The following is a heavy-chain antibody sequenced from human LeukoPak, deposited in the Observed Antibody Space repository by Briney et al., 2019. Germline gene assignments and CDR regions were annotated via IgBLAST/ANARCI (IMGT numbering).Heavy chain of an antibody. CDR2: IKQDGSEK. CDR1: GFTFSSYW. Sequence: GGSLRLSCAASGFTFSSYWMLWVRQAPGKGLEWVASIKQDGSEKYYVDSMKGRFTISRDNAKNSLYLQMNSLRAEDTAVYYCAKAWYSSSWWDFDYWGQGTLVTVSS. V-gene: IGHV3-7*03. D-gene: IGHD6-13*01. J-gene: IGHJ4*02. CDR3: AKAWYSSSWWDFDY.